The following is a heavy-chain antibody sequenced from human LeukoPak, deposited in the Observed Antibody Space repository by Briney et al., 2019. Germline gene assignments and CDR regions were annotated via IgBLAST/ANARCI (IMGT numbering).Heavy chain of an antibody. D-gene: IGHD5-12*01. CDR2: IYHSGST. CDR3: ASWLPSPAGI. CDR1: GYSISSGYY. Sequence: SETLSLTCAVSGYSISSGYYWGWFWQPPGKGLEWIGSIYHSGSTYYNPSLKSRVTISVDTSKNQFSLKLSSVTAADTAVYYCASWLPSPAGIWGQGTMVTVSS. V-gene: IGHV4-38-2*01. J-gene: IGHJ3*02.